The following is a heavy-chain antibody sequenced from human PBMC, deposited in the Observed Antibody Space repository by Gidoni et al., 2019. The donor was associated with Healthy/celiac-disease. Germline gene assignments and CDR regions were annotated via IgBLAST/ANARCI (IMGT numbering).Heavy chain of an antibody. Sequence: EVQLLESGGGLVQPGGSLRLSCAASGFTFRSYAMSWVRQAPGKGLEWVSAISGSGGSTYYADSVKGRFTISRDNSKNTLYLQMNSLRAEDTAVYYCAKDLSIVGATAELDYWGQGTLVTVSS. CDR1: GFTFRSYA. CDR2: ISGSGGST. CDR3: AKDLSIVGATAELDY. V-gene: IGHV3-23*01. D-gene: IGHD1-26*01. J-gene: IGHJ4*02.